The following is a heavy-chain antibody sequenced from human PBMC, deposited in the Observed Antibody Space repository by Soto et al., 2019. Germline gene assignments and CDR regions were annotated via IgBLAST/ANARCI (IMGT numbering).Heavy chain of an antibody. J-gene: IGHJ6*02. CDR2: ISYDGSNK. CDR1: GFTFSSYG. D-gene: IGHD4-17*01. V-gene: IGHV3-30*18. Sequence: PGGSLRLSCAASGFTFSSYGMHWVRQAPGKGLEWVAVISYDGSNKYYADSVKGRFTISRDNSKNTLYLQMNSLRAEDTAVYYCAKDLGTVTTYDYYYYGMDVWGQGTTVTVS. CDR3: AKDLGTVTTYDYYYYGMDV.